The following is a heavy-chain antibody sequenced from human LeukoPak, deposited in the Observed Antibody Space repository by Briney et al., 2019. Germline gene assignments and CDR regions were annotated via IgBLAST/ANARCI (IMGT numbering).Heavy chain of an antibody. J-gene: IGHJ4*02. Sequence: GGSLRFSCAASGFTFSSYSMNWVRQAPGKGLEWVSSISSSSSYIHYADSVKGRFTISRDNAKNSLYLQMNSLRAEDTALYYCARTHCSGGSCYSNDCWGQGTLVTVSS. CDR3: ARTHCSGGSCYSNDC. CDR2: ISSSSSYI. V-gene: IGHV3-21*01. CDR1: GFTFSSYS. D-gene: IGHD2-15*01.